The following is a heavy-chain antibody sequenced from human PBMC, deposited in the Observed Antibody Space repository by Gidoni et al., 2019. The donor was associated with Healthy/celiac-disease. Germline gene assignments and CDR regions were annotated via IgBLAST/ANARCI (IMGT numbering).Heavy chain of an antibody. J-gene: IGHJ3*02. V-gene: IGHV3-30*18. D-gene: IGHD1-26*01. CDR1: GFPFSSYG. Sequence: QVQLLESGGGVVQPGRSLRLSCAASGFPFSSYGMHWVRQAPGKGLEWVAVISYDGSNKYYADSVKGRFTISRDNSKNTLYLQMNSLRAEDTAVYYCAKLVGATGAVDAFDIWGQGTMVTVSS. CDR3: AKLVGATGAVDAFDI. CDR2: ISYDGSNK.